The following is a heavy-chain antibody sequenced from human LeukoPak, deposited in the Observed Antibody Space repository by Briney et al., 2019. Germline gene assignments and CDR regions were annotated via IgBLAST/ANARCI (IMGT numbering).Heavy chain of an antibody. CDR1: RFTFSSYS. J-gene: IGHJ4*02. CDR3: ARSVGYCSSTSCYFDY. D-gene: IGHD2-2*03. CDR2: ISSDTAYI. V-gene: IGHV3-21*01. Sequence: GGSLRLSCAASRFTFSSYSMMWVRQAPGKGLEWVSSISSDTAYIYYADSVKGRFTISRDNAKNSLYLQMNSLRAEDTAVYYCARSVGYCSSTSCYFDYLGQGTLVTVSS.